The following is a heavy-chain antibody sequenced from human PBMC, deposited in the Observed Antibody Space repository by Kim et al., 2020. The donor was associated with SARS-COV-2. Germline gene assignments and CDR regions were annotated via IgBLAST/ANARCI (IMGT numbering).Heavy chain of an antibody. Sequence: GGSLRLSCAASGFNTINYWMNWVRQAPGKGLEWVATIRQDGSDKYYVDSVKGRFSISRDNGKTSVYLQMDSLRAEDTAVYFCLRSGSGSGSFYGAWDYWGQGSLVTVPS. J-gene: IGHJ4*02. V-gene: IGHV3-7*01. CDR3: LRSGSGSGSFYGAWDY. CDR1: GFNTINYW. CDR2: IRQDGSDK. D-gene: IGHD3-10*01.